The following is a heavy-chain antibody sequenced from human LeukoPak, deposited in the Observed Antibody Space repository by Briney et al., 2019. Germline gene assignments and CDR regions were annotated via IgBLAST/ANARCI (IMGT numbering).Heavy chain of an antibody. CDR2: IYHSGST. V-gene: IGHV4-30-2*01. CDR1: GGSISSGGYP. Sequence: SETLSLTCAVSGGSISSGGYPWSWIRQPPGKGLEWIGYIYHSGSTYYNPSLKSRVTISVDRSKNQFSLKLSSVTAADTAVYYCARLYGDYVHQLYYYYGMDVWGQGTTVTVSS. CDR3: ARLYGDYVHQLYYYYGMDV. J-gene: IGHJ6*02. D-gene: IGHD4-17*01.